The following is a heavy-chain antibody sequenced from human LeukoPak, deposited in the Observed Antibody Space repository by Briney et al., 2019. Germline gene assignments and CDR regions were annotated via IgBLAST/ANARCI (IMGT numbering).Heavy chain of an antibody. J-gene: IGHJ4*02. V-gene: IGHV4-59*01. CDR3: AREKYYYDSSGYYRLFDY. D-gene: IGHD3-22*01. CDR2: IYYSGST. CDR1: GGSISSYY. Sequence: SETLSLTCTVSGGSISSYYWSWIRQPPGKGLEWIGYIYYSGSTNYNPSLKSRVTISVDTSKNQFSLKLSSVTAADTAVYYCAREKYYYDSSGYYRLFDYWGQGTLVTVSS.